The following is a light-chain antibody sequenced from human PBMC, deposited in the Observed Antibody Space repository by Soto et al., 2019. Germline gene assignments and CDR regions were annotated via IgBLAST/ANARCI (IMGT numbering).Light chain of an antibody. CDR3: QQYGSSPRFT. V-gene: IGKV3-20*01. Sequence: EIVLTQSPGTLSLSPGERATLSSRASQRVSSSYLAWYQQKPGQAPRLLIYGASSRATGIPDRFSGSGSGRDFTLTISRLEPEDFAVYYCQQYGSSPRFTFGPGTKVDI. J-gene: IGKJ3*01. CDR2: GAS. CDR1: QRVSSSY.